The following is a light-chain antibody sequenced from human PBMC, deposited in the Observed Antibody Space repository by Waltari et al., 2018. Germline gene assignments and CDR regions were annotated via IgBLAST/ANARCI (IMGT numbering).Light chain of an antibody. CDR2: EVS. CDR3: NSFGGSDNFV. V-gene: IGLV2-8*01. CDR1: SNDVGRYDY. J-gene: IGLJ2*01. Sequence: QSALTQPPSASGSPGQSVTISCPGTSNDVGRYDYVPWYQQHPGKAPNLMIYEVSQRPSGVPDRFSGSKSGNTASLTVSGLQAEDEADYYCNSFGGSDNFVFGGGTKLTVL.